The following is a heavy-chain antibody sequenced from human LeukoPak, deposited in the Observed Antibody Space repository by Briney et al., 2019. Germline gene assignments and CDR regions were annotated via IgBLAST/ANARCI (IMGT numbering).Heavy chain of an antibody. CDR2: ISTSNNYI. J-gene: IGHJ4*02. CDR3: VRGSGSFYSWDY. D-gene: IGHD3-10*01. Sequence: GGSLRLSCVVSGFTFSSYNMNWVRQAPGKGLEWVSSISTSNNYIYYADSVKGRFTISRDNAKNSLYLQMNSLRVEDTAVYYCVRGSGSFYSWDYWGQGTQVTVSS. CDR1: GFTFSSYN. V-gene: IGHV3-21*01.